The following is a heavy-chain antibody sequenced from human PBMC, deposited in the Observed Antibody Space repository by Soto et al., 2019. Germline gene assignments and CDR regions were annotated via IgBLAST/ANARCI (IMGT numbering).Heavy chain of an antibody. CDR2: ISPSLGIA. D-gene: IGHD1-26*01. V-gene: IGHV1-69*02. J-gene: IGHJ2*01. CDR3: ERGEGARRYSDPSWYVDL. CDR1: GGTFSSYT. Sequence: QVQLVQSGAEVKKPGSSVKVSCKASGGTFSSYTISWVRQAPAQGLGWMGRISPSLGIANYAQKFQGRVTNTADKSQRTAYMELSSLRYEDTAVYYCERGEGARRYSDPSWYVDLGGRGTLVTVSS.